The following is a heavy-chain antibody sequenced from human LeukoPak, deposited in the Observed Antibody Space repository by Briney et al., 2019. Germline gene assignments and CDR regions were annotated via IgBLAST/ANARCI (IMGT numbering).Heavy chain of an antibody. CDR3: AKDYGSGFDY. D-gene: IGHD3-10*01. CDR2: ISGGGDST. J-gene: IGHJ4*02. CDR1: GFTFSTYG. Sequence: GGTLRLSCAASGFTFSTYGMSWVRQAPGKGLEWGSAISGGGDSTYYADSVKGRFTISRDNSENTMYLQMTSLRAEDTAVYYCAKDYGSGFDYWGQGTLVTVSS. V-gene: IGHV3-23*01.